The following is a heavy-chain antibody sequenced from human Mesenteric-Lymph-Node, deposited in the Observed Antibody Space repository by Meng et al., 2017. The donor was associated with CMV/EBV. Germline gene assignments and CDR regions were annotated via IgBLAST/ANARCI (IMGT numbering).Heavy chain of an antibody. CDR2: IYYSGST. CDR1: GGSISSYY. CDR3: AREGGQLVFDY. Sequence: GSLRLSCTVSGGSISSYYWSWIRQPPGKGLEWIGYIYYSGSTYYNPSLKSRVTISVDTSKNQFSLKLSSVTAADTAVYYCAREGGQLVFDYWGQGTLVTVSS. D-gene: IGHD1-1*01. J-gene: IGHJ4*02. V-gene: IGHV4-59*12.